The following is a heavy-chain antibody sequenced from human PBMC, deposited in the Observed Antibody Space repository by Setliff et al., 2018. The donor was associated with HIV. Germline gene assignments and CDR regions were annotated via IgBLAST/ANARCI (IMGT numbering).Heavy chain of an antibody. CDR2: IKGDGSET. V-gene: IGHV3-7*01. CDR1: GFTFNNYW. Sequence: GGSLRLSCSASGFTFNNYWMSWVRQAPGKRPEWVANIKGDGSETYYVDSVKGRFTISRDNAKNSLYLQMNSLRVEDTAVYYCTRKHRPGVGMDLWGQGTTVTVSS. CDR3: TRKHRPGVGMDL. J-gene: IGHJ6*02.